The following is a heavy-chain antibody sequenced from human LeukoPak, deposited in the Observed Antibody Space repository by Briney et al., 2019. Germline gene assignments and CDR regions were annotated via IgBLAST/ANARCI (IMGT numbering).Heavy chain of an antibody. CDR3: AKYISGRYQGLDY. D-gene: IGHD1-26*01. J-gene: IGHJ4*02. CDR1: GYTFTGYY. V-gene: IGHV1-2*02. Sequence: EASVKVSCKASGYTFTGYYMHWVRQAPGQGLEWIGWINPNSGGTNYAQKFQGRVTMTGDTSISTAYMELSRLRSDDTAVYYCAKYISGRYQGLDYWGQGTLVTVSS. CDR2: INPNSGGT.